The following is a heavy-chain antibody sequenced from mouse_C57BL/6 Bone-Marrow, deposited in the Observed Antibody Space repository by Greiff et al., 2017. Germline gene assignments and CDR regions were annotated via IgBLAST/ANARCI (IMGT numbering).Heavy chain of an antibody. D-gene: IGHD2-3*01. Sequence: QVQLQQPGAELVKPGASVKLSCKASGYTFTSYWMQWVKQRPGQGLEWIGEIDPSDSYTNYNQKFKGKATLTVDTSSSTAYMQLSSLTSEDSAVYYCARRVGWLLPDYYAMDYWGQGTSVTVSS. J-gene: IGHJ4*01. V-gene: IGHV1-50*01. CDR3: ARRVGWLLPDYYAMDY. CDR2: IDPSDSYT. CDR1: GYTFTSYW.